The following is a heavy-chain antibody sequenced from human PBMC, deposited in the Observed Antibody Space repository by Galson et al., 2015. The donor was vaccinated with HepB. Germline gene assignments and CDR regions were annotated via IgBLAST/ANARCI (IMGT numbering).Heavy chain of an antibody. Sequence: PVKVSCKASAGTFSSSPLNWVRQAPGQGLEWMGGLIPICGTTTYAQKFQGRVITTADESTATAYMELSRLGTEDKAIYFCARDSWSGTDYYYYLDVWGTGTTVTVSS. J-gene: IGHJ6*03. D-gene: IGHD3-3*01. V-gene: IGHV1-69*13. CDR1: AGTFSSSP. CDR3: ARDSWSGTDYYYYLDV. CDR2: LIPICGTT.